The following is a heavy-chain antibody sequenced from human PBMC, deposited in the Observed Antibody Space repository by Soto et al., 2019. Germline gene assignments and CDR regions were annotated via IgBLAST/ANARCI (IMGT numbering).Heavy chain of an antibody. J-gene: IGHJ6*02. D-gene: IGHD3-3*01. CDR1: GGTFSSYA. Sequence: SVKVSCKAAGGTFSSYAISWVRQAPGQGLEWMGGIIPIFGTANYAQKFQGRVTITADESTSTAYMELSSLRSEDTAVYYCARNHESSFGVVTYYYGMDVWGQGTTVTVSS. CDR2: IIPIFGTA. V-gene: IGHV1-69*13. CDR3: ARNHESSFGVVTYYYGMDV.